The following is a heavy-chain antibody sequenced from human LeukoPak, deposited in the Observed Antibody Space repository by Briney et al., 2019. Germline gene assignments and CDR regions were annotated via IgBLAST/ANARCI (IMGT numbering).Heavy chain of an antibody. Sequence: GGSLRLSCAASGFTFSSYSMNWVRQAPGKGLEWGSYISSSSSTIYYADSVKGRFTISRDNAKNSLYLQLNSLREQDTAVYYCARETPEYDWGQGTLVTVSS. CDR2: ISSSSSTI. J-gene: IGHJ4*02. V-gene: IGHV3-48*02. CDR3: ARETPEYD. D-gene: IGHD1-14*01. CDR1: GFTFSSYS.